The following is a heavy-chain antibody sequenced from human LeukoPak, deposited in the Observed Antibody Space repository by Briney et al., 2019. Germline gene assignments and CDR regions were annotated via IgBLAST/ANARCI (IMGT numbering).Heavy chain of an antibody. V-gene: IGHV1-18*01. CDR1: GYTFTSYG. CDR3: ARAQTTGFGESLHY. D-gene: IGHD3-10*01. J-gene: IGHJ4*02. Sequence: ASVKVSCKASGYTFTSYGISWVRQAPGQGLEWMGWISVYNGNTRYAQNLQGRVTVTTDTSTSTAYMEVRSLRSDDTAVYYCARAQTTGFGESLHYWGQGTLVTVSS. CDR2: ISVYNGNT.